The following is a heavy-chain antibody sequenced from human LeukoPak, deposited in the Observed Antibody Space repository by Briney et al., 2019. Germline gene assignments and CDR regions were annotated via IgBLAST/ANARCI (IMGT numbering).Heavy chain of an antibody. J-gene: IGHJ3*02. CDR1: GFTFSSYS. D-gene: IGHD4-17*01. CDR2: ISSSSSYI. Sequence: PGGSLRLSCAASGFTFSSYSMNWVRQAPGKGLEWVSSISSSSSYIYYADSVKGRFTISRDNAKNSLYLQMNSLRAEDTAVYYCARDLYGAPFDDAFDIWGQGTMVTVSS. V-gene: IGHV3-21*01. CDR3: ARDLYGAPFDDAFDI.